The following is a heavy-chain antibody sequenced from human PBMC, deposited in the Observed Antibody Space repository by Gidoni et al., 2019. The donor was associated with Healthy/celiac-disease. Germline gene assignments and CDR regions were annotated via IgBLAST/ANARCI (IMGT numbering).Heavy chain of an antibody. V-gene: IGHV1-69*01. Sequence: VSCKASGGTFSSYAISWVRQAPGQGLEWMGGIIPIFGTANYAQKFQGRVTITADESTSTAYMELSSLRSEDTAVYYCAREKRGSGWSPFDYWGQGTLVTVSS. CDR2: IIPIFGTA. CDR3: AREKRGSGWSPFDY. J-gene: IGHJ4*02. CDR1: GGTFSSYA. D-gene: IGHD6-19*01.